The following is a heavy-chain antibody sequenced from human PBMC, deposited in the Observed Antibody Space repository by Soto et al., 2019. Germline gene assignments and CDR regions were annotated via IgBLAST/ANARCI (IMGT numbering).Heavy chain of an antibody. CDR3: ARDPTSYDYIWGSYLQITYFDY. D-gene: IGHD3-16*02. J-gene: IGHJ4*02. Sequence: NPGGSLRLSCAASGFTFSSYSMNWVRQAPGKGLEWVSSISSSSSYIYYADSVKGRFTISRDNAKNSLYLQMNSLRAEDTAVYYCARDPTSYDYIWGSYLQITYFDYWGQGTLVTVSS. CDR2: ISSSSSYI. V-gene: IGHV3-21*01. CDR1: GFTFSSYS.